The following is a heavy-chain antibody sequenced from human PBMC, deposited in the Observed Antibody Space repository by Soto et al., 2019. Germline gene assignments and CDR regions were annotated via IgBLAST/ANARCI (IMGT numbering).Heavy chain of an antibody. V-gene: IGHV1-8*01. Sequence: ASVTVSCQTSGYTFTSYDINWVRQATGQGLEWMGWMNPNSGNTGYAQKFQGRVTMTRNTSISTAYMELSSLRSEDTAAYYCASSNADDPDAFDIWGQGTMVPSPQ. CDR1: GYTFTSYD. CDR2: MNPNSGNT. J-gene: IGHJ3*02. CDR3: ASSNADDPDAFDI.